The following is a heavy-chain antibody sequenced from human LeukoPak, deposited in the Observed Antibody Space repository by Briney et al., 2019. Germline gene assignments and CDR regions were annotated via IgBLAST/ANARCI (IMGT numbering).Heavy chain of an antibody. V-gene: IGHV1-2*02. CDR1: GYTFTDYF. Sequence: ASVKVSCKASGYTFTDYFLHWVRQAPGQGLEWMGWINPNSGGTNYAQKFQGRVTMSVDTSKNQFSLKLSSVTAADTAVYYCAGLYSYGYYYYYYMDVWGKGTTVTISS. D-gene: IGHD5-18*01. J-gene: IGHJ6*03. CDR2: INPNSGGT. CDR3: AGLYSYGYYYYYYMDV.